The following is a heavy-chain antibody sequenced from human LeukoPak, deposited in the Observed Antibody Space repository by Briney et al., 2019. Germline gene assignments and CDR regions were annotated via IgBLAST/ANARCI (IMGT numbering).Heavy chain of an antibody. V-gene: IGHV4-61*01. CDR1: GGSVSSGSYY. J-gene: IGHJ4*02. CDR2: IYYSGST. CDR3: ARDNEVTRLLDY. Sequence: SETLSLTCTVSGGSVSSGSYYWSWIRQPPGKGLKWIGYIYYSGSTNYNPSLKSRVTISVDTSKNQFSLKLSFVTAADTAVYYCARDNEVTRLLDYWGQGTLVTVSS. D-gene: IGHD4-11*01.